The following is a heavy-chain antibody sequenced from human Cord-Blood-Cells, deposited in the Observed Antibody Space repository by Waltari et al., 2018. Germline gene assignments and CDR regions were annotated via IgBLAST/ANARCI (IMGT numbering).Heavy chain of an antibody. D-gene: IGHD1-26*01. CDR3: ARDLEWELPDY. CDR2: IWYDGSNK. CDR1: GSTFIRCG. Sequence: QVQLVESGGGVVQPGRSLRLSCPASGSTFIRCGMPWVRQAPGKGLEWVAVIWYDGSNKYYADSVKGRFTISRDNSKNTLYLQMNSLRAEDTAVYYCARDLEWELPDYWGQGTLVTVSS. J-gene: IGHJ4*02. V-gene: IGHV3-33*01.